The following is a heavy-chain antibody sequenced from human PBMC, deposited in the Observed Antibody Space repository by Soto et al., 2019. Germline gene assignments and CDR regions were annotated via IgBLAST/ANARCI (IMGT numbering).Heavy chain of an antibody. CDR3: ARRGYSYRIWFDP. D-gene: IGHD5-18*01. CDR1: GGSFSGYY. Sequence: NPSETLSLTCAVYGGSFSGYYWSWIRQPPGKGLEWIGEINHSGSTNYNPSLKSRVTISVDTSKNQFSLKLSSVTAADTAVYYCARRGYSYRIWFDPWGQGTLVTVSS. V-gene: IGHV4-34*01. CDR2: INHSGST. J-gene: IGHJ5*02.